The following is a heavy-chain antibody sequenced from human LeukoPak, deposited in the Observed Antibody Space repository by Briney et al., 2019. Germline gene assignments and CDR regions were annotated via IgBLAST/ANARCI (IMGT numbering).Heavy chain of an antibody. CDR2: IKQDGSEK. CDR3: ARRQRTLLWFGELLTNFDY. D-gene: IGHD3-10*01. Sequence: GGSLRLSCAASGFTFSSYWMSWVRQAPGKGLEWVANIKQDGSEKYYVDSVKGRFTISRDNAKNSLYLQMNSLRAEDTAVYYCARRQRTLLWFGELLTNFDYWGQGTLVTVSS. J-gene: IGHJ4*02. CDR1: GFTFSSYW. V-gene: IGHV3-7*01.